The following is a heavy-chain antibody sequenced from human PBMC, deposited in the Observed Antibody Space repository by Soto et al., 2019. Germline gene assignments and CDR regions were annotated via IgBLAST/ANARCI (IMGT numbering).Heavy chain of an antibody. V-gene: IGHV4-59*01. J-gene: IGHJ4*02. CDR1: GGSISSYY. Sequence: NPSETLSLTCTVSGGSISSYYWSWIRQPPGKGLEWIGYIYYSGSTNYNPSLKSRVTISVDTSKSQFSLKLSSVTAADTAVYYCARAARGNYCSGGSCPILSLDYWGQGTLVTVSS. CDR2: IYYSGST. CDR3: ARAARGNYCSGGSCPILSLDY. D-gene: IGHD2-15*01.